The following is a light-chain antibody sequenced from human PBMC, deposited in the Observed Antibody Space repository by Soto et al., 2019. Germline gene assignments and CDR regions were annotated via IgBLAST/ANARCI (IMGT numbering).Light chain of an antibody. Sequence: DIQMTQSPSSVSASVGDRVSITCRASQGISNWLAWYQQKPGSAPKLLIYTGSSLQSGVPSRFSGTGPGTDFTLTISSLQPEDVATYYCQQANSFPLTCGGGTEVEIK. CDR3: QQANSFPLT. CDR2: TGS. J-gene: IGKJ4*01. CDR1: QGISNW. V-gene: IGKV1-12*01.